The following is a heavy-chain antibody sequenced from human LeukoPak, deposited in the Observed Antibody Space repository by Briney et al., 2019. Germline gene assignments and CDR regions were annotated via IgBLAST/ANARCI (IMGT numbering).Heavy chain of an antibody. CDR2: ISYDGSNK. CDR1: GFTFSSYA. D-gene: IGHD5-18*01. V-gene: IGHV3-30*04. Sequence: PGRSLRLSCAASGFTFSSYAMHWVRQAPGKGLEWVAVISYDGSNKYYADSVKGRFTISRDNSKNTLYLQMNSLRAEDTAVYYCARAYSYADSDYWGQGTLVTVSS. J-gene: IGHJ4*02. CDR3: ARAYSYADSDY.